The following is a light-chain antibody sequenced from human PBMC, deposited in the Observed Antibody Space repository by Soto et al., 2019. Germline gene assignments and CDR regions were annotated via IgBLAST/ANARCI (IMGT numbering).Light chain of an antibody. CDR3: QQYYSTRT. CDR1: QSVLYNSNNKNY. V-gene: IGKV4-1*01. CDR2: WAS. J-gene: IGKJ1*01. Sequence: DIVMTQSPDSLAVSLGERATINCKSSQSVLYNSNNKNYLAWYQQKPGQPPKLLIYWASTRESGVPDRFSGSGSGTDFTLTISSLQAEDVAVYYCQQYYSTRTFGQGTKVEI.